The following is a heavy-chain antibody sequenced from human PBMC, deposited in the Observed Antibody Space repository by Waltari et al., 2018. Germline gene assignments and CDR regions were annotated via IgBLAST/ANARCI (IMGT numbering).Heavy chain of an antibody. Sequence: QVQLVQSGAEVKKPGASVKVSCKASGYTFTSYDINWVRQATGQGLEWMGWMNPNSGNTGYAQKFQGRVTMTRNTSISTAYMELSSLRSEDTAVYYCARGLRGSVPAADYYYGMDVWGQGTTVTVSS. J-gene: IGHJ6*02. CDR2: MNPNSGNT. D-gene: IGHD2-2*01. CDR3: ARGLRGSVPAADYYYGMDV. CDR1: GYTFTSYD. V-gene: IGHV1-8*01.